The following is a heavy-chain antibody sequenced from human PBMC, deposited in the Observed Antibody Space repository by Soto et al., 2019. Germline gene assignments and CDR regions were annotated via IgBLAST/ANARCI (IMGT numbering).Heavy chain of an antibody. V-gene: IGHV1-69*13. CDR1: GGTFSSYA. D-gene: IGHD2-15*01. CDR2: IIPIFGTA. J-gene: IGHJ3*02. Sequence: SVKVSCKASGGTFSSYAISWVRQAPGQGLEWMGGIIPIFGTANYAQKFQGRVTITADESTSTAYMELSSLRSEDTAVYYCAREDIVVVVAATLRYAFDIWGQGTMVTVSS. CDR3: AREDIVVVVAATLRYAFDI.